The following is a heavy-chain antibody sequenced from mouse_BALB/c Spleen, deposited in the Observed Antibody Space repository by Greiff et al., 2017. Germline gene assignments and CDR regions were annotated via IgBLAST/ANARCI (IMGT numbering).Heavy chain of an antibody. CDR1: GYTFSSYW. CDR3: ARGDYYDSRNYAMDY. J-gene: IGHJ4*01. V-gene: IGHV1-9*01. Sequence: VQLQQSGAELMKPGASVKISCKATGYTFSSYWIEWVKQRPGHGLEWIGEILPGSGSTNYNEKFKGKATFTADTSSNTAYMQLSSLTSEDSAVYYCARGDYYDSRNYAMDYWGQGTSVTVSS. D-gene: IGHD1-1*01. CDR2: ILPGSGST.